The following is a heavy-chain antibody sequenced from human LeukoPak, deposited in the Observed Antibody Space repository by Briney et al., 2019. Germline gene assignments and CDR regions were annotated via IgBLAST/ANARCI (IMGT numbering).Heavy chain of an antibody. D-gene: IGHD3/OR15-3a*01. CDR3: ARDVDRNYYYMDV. CDR1: GVTFSSYS. V-gene: IGHV3-48*04. CDR2: ISSSNSTI. J-gene: IGHJ6*03. Sequence: GGSLRLSCAPSGVTFSSYSMNSGCEAPGKGVGRGSYISSSNSTISYADSVKSRFTVSRDNAKSSLYLQMNSLRAEDTAVYYCARDVDRNYYYMDVWGKGTTVTVSS.